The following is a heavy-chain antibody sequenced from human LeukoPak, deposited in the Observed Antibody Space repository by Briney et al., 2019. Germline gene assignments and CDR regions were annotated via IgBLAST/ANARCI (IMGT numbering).Heavy chain of an antibody. Sequence: GASVKVSCKASEYTFTSYVMNWVRQAPGQGLEWMGWINTSTGNPTYAQGFTGRFVFSLDTSVSTAYLQINSLKAEDTAVYYCARDRGDYAHYYYAMDVWGQGTTVTVSS. CDR1: EYTFTSYV. J-gene: IGHJ6*02. V-gene: IGHV7-4-1*02. CDR2: INTSTGNP. CDR3: ARDRGDYAHYYYAMDV. D-gene: IGHD4-17*01.